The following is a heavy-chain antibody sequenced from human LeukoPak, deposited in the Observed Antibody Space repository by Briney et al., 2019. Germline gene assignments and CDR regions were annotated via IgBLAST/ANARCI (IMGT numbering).Heavy chain of an antibody. CDR2: ISSNGGRT. J-gene: IGHJ4*02. V-gene: IGHV3-64D*06. CDR3: AKSLDGLIHTVIPGWRFDY. Sequence: PGGSLRLSCLCTVFIYLNYVLHDVRQAPGKGLEYVSGISSNGGRTHYAESVKGRFTISRDNSKTTLYLEMRSLSAEDTAVYYCAKSLDGLIHTVIPGWRFDYWGQGTLVTVSS. CDR1: VFIYLNYV. D-gene: IGHD3-16*02.